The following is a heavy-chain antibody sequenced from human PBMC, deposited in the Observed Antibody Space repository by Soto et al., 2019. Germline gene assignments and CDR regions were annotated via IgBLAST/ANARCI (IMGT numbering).Heavy chain of an antibody. CDR1: GFTFSSYS. CDR2: ISSSSSTI. V-gene: IGHV3-48*01. CDR3: ARDLGIAAAGSNWFDP. D-gene: IGHD6-13*01. Sequence: EVQLVESGGGLVQPGGSLRLSCAASGFTFSSYSMNWVRQAPGKGLEWVSYISSSSSTIYYADSVKGRFTISRDNAKNSLYLQMNGLGAEDTAVYYCARDLGIAAAGSNWFDPWGQGTLVTVSS. J-gene: IGHJ5*02.